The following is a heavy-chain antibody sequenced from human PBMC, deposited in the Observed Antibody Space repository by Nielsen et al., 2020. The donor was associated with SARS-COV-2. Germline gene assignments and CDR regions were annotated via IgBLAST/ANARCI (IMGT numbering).Heavy chain of an antibody. J-gene: IGHJ5*02. D-gene: IGHD5-18*01. CDR3: ARDRYSYGLNWFDP. CDR2: INTNTGNP. V-gene: IGHV7-4-1*02. CDR1: GYTFTSYA. Sequence: ASVKVSCKVSGYTFTSYAMNWVRQAPGQGLEWMGWINTNTGNPTYAQGFTGRFVFSLDTSVSTAYLQISSLKAEDTAVYYCARDRYSYGLNWFDPWGQGTLVTVSS.